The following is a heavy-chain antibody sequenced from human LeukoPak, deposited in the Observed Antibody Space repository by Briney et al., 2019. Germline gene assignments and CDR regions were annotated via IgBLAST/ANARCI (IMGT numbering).Heavy chain of an antibody. CDR3: AREASHGSGSKRNAFDI. Sequence: GASVKVSCKASGYTFTSYGISWVRQAPGQGLEWMGWISAYNGNTNYAQKLQGRVTMTTDTSTSTAYMELRSLRSDDTAVYYCAREASHGSGSKRNAFDIWGQGTMVTVSS. CDR1: GYTFTSYG. D-gene: IGHD3-10*01. CDR2: ISAYNGNT. J-gene: IGHJ3*02. V-gene: IGHV1-18*01.